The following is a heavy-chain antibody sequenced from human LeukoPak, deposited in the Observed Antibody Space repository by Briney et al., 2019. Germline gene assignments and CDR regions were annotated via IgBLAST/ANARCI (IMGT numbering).Heavy chain of an antibody. CDR2: IHYSGLT. Sequence: SETLSLTCTVSGGSVNGYYWNWIRQAPGKGLEWVGFIHYSGLTVYSPSLQSRVSMSVDASRNQFSLDLSSVTAADTALYYCARDPPEDEWNSLDSWGQGILVTVSS. J-gene: IGHJ4*02. V-gene: IGHV4-59*02. D-gene: IGHD1-7*01. CDR1: GGSVNGYY. CDR3: ARDPPEDEWNSLDS.